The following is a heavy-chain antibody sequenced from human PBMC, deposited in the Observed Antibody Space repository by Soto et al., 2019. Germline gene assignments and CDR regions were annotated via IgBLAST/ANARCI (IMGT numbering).Heavy chain of an antibody. CDR2: IYYSGST. Sequence: SETLSLTCTVSGGSISSYYWSWIRQPPGKGLEWIGYIYYSGSTNYNPSLKSRVTISVDTSKNQFSLKLSSVTAADTAVYYCASFADSSGYYPSWGQGTLVTVSS. D-gene: IGHD3-22*01. CDR3: ASFADSSGYYPS. CDR1: GGSISSYY. J-gene: IGHJ5*02. V-gene: IGHV4-59*01.